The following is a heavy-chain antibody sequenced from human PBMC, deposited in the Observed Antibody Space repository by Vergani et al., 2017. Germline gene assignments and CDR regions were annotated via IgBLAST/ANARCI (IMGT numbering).Heavy chain of an antibody. D-gene: IGHD2-15*01. CDR3: ASDTHNGQRTDR. J-gene: IGHJ5*02. Sequence: QVQLQESGPGLVKSSETLSLTCSVSFYSIRNLYCNWIRQPPGKGLEGLGSIHYSEKTNYNSSLKTRVTISVDTSKNQFSLRLTSVTAADTAVYYCASDTHNGQRTDRWGQGIMVTVTS. CDR2: IHYSEKT. CDR1: FYSIRNLY. V-gene: IGHV4-59*11.